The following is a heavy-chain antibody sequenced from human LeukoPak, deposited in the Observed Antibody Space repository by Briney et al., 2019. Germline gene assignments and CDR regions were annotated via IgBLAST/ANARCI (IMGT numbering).Heavy chain of an antibody. Sequence: SETLSLTCAVYGGSFSGYYWSWIRQPPGKGLEWIGEINHSGSTNYNPSLKSRVTISVDTSKNQFSLKLSSLTAADTAVYYCARSFYGDYAFFDYWGQGTLVTVSS. J-gene: IGHJ4*02. CDR1: GGSFSGYY. V-gene: IGHV4-34*01. D-gene: IGHD4-17*01. CDR3: ARSFYGDYAFFDY. CDR2: INHSGST.